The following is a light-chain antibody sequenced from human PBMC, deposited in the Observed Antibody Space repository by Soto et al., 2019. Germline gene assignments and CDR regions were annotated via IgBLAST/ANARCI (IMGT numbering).Light chain of an antibody. CDR2: DAS. Sequence: EVVLTQSPASLSLSPGERATLSCRASQSVGNSFAWYQQKSGQAPRLLIYDASNRAIGIPARFSGSGSGTDFTLSISSLEPEDFALYYCQQRSNWPRGTFGQGTRVEIK. V-gene: IGKV3-11*01. J-gene: IGKJ1*01. CDR3: QQRSNWPRGT. CDR1: QSVGNS.